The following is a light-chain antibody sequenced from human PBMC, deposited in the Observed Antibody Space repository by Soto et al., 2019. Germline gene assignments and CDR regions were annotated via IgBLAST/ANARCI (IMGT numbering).Light chain of an antibody. Sequence: EVGITQSPSTLSVSPGERATLSCRASQSVSSNLAWYQQKPGQAPRLLIYGASTRATGIPARFSGSGSGTEFTLTISSLQSEDFAVYYCQQYNNWPRTFGQGTKVDIK. V-gene: IGKV3-15*01. J-gene: IGKJ1*01. CDR3: QQYNNWPRT. CDR1: QSVSSN. CDR2: GAS.